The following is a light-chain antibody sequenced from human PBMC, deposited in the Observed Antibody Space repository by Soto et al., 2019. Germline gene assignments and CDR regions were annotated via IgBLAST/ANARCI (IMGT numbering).Light chain of an antibody. Sequence: DIQMTQSPSTLSASVGDRVTITCRASQNINSWLDWYQQKPGKAPKLLTYKASSLESGVPSRFSGSGSGTEFTLTSSSLQPDDFAAYYGQQYEIYPITFGQGTRLEIK. CDR3: QQYEIYPIT. CDR2: KAS. V-gene: IGKV1-5*03. J-gene: IGKJ5*01. CDR1: QNINSW.